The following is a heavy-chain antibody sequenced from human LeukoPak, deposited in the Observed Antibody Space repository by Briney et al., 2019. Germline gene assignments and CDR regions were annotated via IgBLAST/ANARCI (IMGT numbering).Heavy chain of an antibody. D-gene: IGHD1-26*01. CDR1: GFTFSSYS. Sequence: GGSLRLSCAASGFTFSSYSMNWVRQAPGKGLEWVSYISSSSSTIYYADSVRGRFTISRDNANNVLYLQMNSLRAEDTAVYYCARDPTYYLRYGYFDSWGQGTPVTVSS. V-gene: IGHV3-48*04. J-gene: IGHJ4*02. CDR3: ARDPTYYLRYGYFDS. CDR2: ISSSSSTI.